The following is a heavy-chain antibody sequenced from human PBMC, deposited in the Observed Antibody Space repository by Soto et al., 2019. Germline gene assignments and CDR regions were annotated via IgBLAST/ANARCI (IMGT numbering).Heavy chain of an antibody. CDR2: IIPLFGTA. Sequence: QVQLVQSGADVKKPGSSVKVSCQASGVTFSSETLGWVRQAPGQGLEWVGGIIPLFGTASYAQKFQGRVTITADEATSTVYMELSSLRSDDTAVYFCATELGANPASPFYAWGQGNLATVSS. CDR3: ATELGANPASPFYA. V-gene: IGHV1-69*01. D-gene: IGHD3-10*01. CDR1: GVTFSSET. J-gene: IGHJ1*01.